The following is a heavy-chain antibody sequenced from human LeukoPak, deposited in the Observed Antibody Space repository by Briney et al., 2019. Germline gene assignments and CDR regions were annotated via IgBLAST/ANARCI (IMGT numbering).Heavy chain of an antibody. CDR2: INHSGST. D-gene: IGHD6-13*01. CDR1: GDSISVYY. CDR3: ARGKGIAAAGRRAFDP. V-gene: IGHV4-34*01. J-gene: IGHJ5*02. Sequence: PSETLSLTCTVSGDSISVYYWTWIRQPPGKGLEWIGEINHSGSTNYNPSLKSRVTISVDTSKNQFSLKLSSVTAADTAVYYCARGKGIAAAGRRAFDPWGQGTLVTVSS.